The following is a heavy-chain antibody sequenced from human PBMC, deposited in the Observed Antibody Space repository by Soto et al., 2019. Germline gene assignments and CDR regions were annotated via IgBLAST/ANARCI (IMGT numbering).Heavy chain of an antibody. Sequence: SETLSLTCAVSGGSITSSFWWSWVRQSPGTGLEWIGEISHTGSTYYNPSLKSRVTISVDTSKNQFSLKLSSVTAADTAVYYCARGEYYGSGNYFDYWGQGTLVTVSS. CDR3: ARGEYYGSGNYFDY. V-gene: IGHV4-4*02. J-gene: IGHJ4*02. CDR2: ISHTGST. CDR1: GGSITSSFW. D-gene: IGHD3-10*01.